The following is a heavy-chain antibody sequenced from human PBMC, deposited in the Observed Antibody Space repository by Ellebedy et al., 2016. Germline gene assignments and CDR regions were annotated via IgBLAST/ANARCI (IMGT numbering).Heavy chain of an antibody. CDR1: GFTFSSYW. V-gene: IGHV3-7*01. CDR3: ARDDYYDSSGFSYYFDY. J-gene: IGHJ4*02. CDR2: IKQDGSEK. Sequence: GESLKISXAASGFTFSSYWMSWVRQAPGKGLEWVANIKQDGSEKYYVDSVKGRFTISRDNAKNSLYLQMNSLRAEDTAVYYCARDDYYDSSGFSYYFDYWGQGTLVTVSS. D-gene: IGHD3-22*01.